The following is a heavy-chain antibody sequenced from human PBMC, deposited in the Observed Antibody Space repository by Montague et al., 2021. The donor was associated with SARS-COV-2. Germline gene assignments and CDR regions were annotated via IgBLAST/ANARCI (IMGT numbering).Heavy chain of an antibody. D-gene: IGHD1-26*01. CDR1: GFTFTDYT. J-gene: IGHJ4*02. CDR3: ARVKVGATIDY. CDR2: INWNGGDT. Sequence: SLRLSCAASGFTFTDYTMNWVRQVPGKVLECVSGINWNGGDTGYADSVNGSFTISSDNAKNSLYLQMNSLRDEDTAFYYCARVKVGATIDYWGQGTLVTVSS. V-gene: IGHV3-20*04.